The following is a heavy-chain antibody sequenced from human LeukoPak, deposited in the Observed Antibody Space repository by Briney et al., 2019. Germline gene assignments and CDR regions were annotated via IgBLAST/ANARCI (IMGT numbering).Heavy chain of an antibody. V-gene: IGHV4-59*01. CDR2: IYYSGST. J-gene: IGHJ5*02. D-gene: IGHD6-19*01. CDR1: GGSISSYY. Sequence: SETLSLTCTVSGGSISSYYWSWIRQPPGKGLEWIGYIYYSGSTNYNPSLRSRVTISVDTSKNQFSLKLSSVTAADTAVYYCARSAQSLQWLVLGWFDPWGQGTLVTVSP. CDR3: ARSAQSLQWLVLGWFDP.